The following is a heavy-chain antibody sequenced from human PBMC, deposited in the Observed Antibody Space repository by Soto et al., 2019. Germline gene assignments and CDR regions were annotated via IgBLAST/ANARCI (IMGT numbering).Heavy chain of an antibody. CDR1: GGTFSRHA. Sequence: QVQLVQSGAEVRKPGSSLKVSCKASGGTFSRHAISWVRQAPGQGLEWMGGIIPIFGTANHDQKFQGRVTIIADESTSTVYMELSSLRSEDTAMYYCARGWGYDSNDYYYAYWGQGTLVIVSS. CDR3: ARGWGYDSNDYYYAY. D-gene: IGHD3-22*01. CDR2: IIPIFGTA. J-gene: IGHJ4*02. V-gene: IGHV1-69*01.